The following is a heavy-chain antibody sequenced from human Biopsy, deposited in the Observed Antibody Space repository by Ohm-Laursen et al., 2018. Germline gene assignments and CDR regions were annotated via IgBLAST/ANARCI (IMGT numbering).Heavy chain of an antibody. CDR1: GVSINGGRYY. CDR3: ARLGSGDYFPTFFDF. CDR2: IFYSANT. D-gene: IGHD5-12*01. V-gene: IGHV4-31*03. Sequence: SETLSLTCTVSGVSINGGRYYWNWIRHHPGKSLEWIGNIFYSANTYYSPSLKSRVTISVDTSKNQFSLKLNSVTAADTAVYYCARLGSGDYFPTFFDFWGQGALVTVSS. J-gene: IGHJ4*02.